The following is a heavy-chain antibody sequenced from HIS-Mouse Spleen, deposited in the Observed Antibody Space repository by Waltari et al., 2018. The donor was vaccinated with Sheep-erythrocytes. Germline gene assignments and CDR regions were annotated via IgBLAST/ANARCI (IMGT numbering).Heavy chain of an antibody. CDR3: ASRSGEGFDC. D-gene: IGHD7-27*01. J-gene: IGHJ4*02. Sequence: GKGLEWIGSIYYSGGTYYNPSLKSRVTISVDTSKNQFSLKLSSVTAADTAVYYCASRSGEGFDCWGQGTLVTVSS. V-gene: IGHV4-39*01. CDR2: IYYSGGT.